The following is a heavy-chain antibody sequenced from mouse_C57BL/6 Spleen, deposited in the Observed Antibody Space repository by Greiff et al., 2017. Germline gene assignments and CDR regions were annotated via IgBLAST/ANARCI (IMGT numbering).Heavy chain of an antibody. CDR3: ARQTALYDMDD. CDR1: GFTFSDYG. V-gene: IGHV5-15*01. CDR2: ISNLAYSI. Sequence: EVQLQESGGGLVQPGGSLKLSCAASGFTFSDYGMAWVRQAPRKGPEWVAFISNLAYSIYYADTVTGRFTISRENAKNTLYLERSSLRSEDTAMYYCARQTALYDMDDWGQGTSVTVSS. J-gene: IGHJ4*01. D-gene: IGHD3-2*01.